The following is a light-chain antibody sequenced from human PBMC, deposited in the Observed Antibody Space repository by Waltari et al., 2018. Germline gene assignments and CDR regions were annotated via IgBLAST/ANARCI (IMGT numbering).Light chain of an antibody. CDR1: QRVSSN. Sequence: EIVMTQSPATLSVSPGERATLSCRASQRVSSNLSWYQQNPGQAPRLLIYGASTRATGVPARFSCSGSGTEFTLTISSLQSEDFAVYYCQQYNDWPRTFGQGTKVEIK. V-gene: IGKV3-15*01. J-gene: IGKJ1*01. CDR3: QQYNDWPRT. CDR2: GAS.